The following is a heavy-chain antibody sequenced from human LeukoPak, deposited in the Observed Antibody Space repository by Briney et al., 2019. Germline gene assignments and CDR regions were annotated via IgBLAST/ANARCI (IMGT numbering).Heavy chain of an antibody. CDR3: ARADGYYYDSSGYYYRADAFDI. J-gene: IGHJ3*02. CDR2: IYTSGST. V-gene: IGHV4-59*10. CDR1: GGSFSGYY. Sequence: SETLSLTCAVYGGSFSGYYWSWIRQPAGKGLEWIGRIYTSGSTNYNPSLKSRVTMSVDTSKNQFSLKLSSVTAAVTAVYYCARADGYYYDSSGYYYRADAFDIWGQGTMVTVSS. D-gene: IGHD3-22*01.